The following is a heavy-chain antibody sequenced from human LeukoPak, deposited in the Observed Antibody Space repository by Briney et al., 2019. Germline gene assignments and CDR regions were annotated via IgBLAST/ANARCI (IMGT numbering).Heavy chain of an antibody. CDR2: ISYDGSNK. D-gene: IGHD6-6*01. J-gene: IGHJ4*02. CDR3: ARSRGRIAARPAYYFDY. Sequence: GGSLRLSCAASGFTFSSYAMHWVRQAPGKGLEWVAVISYDGSNKYYADSVKGRFTISRDNSKNTLYLQMNSLRAEDTAVYYCARSRGRIAARPAYYFDYWGQGTLVTVSS. V-gene: IGHV3-30-3*01. CDR1: GFTFSSYA.